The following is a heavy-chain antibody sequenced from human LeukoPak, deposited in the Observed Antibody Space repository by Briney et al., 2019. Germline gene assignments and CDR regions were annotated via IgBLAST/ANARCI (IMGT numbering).Heavy chain of an antibody. J-gene: IGHJ4*02. Sequence: GGSLRLSCAASGFTFSNYGMHWVRQAPGKGLEWVAVIWYDGSNKYYADSVKGRFTISRDNSKNTLYLQMNSLRAEDTAVYYCAKDGIAARADYWGQGTLVTVSS. CDR1: GFTFSNYG. CDR2: IWYDGSNK. V-gene: IGHV3-30*02. CDR3: AKDGIAARADY. D-gene: IGHD6-6*01.